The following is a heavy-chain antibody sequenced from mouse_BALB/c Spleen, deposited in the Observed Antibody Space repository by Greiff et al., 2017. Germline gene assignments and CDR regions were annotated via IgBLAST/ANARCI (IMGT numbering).Heavy chain of an antibody. CDR1: GFAFSSYD. J-gene: IGHJ2*01. D-gene: IGHD2-4*01. V-gene: IGHV5-12-1*01. CDR3: ARQGMITTFDY. CDR2: ISSGGGST. Sequence: EVKVVESGGGLVKPGGSLKLSCAASGFAFSSYDMSWVRQTPEKRLEWVAYISSGGGSTYYPDTVKGRFTISRDNAKNTLYLQMSSLKSEDTAMYYCARQGMITTFDYWGQGTTLTVSS.